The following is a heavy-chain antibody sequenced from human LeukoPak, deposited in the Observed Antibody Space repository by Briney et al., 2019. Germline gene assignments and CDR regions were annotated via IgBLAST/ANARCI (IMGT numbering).Heavy chain of an antibody. D-gene: IGHD1-26*01. CDR1: GLTFSTYW. CDR2: IKEDGTQE. J-gene: IGHJ4*02. V-gene: IGHV3-7*03. Sequence: GGSLRLSCAASGLTFSTYWMSWVRQTPWKGLEWVAHIKEDGTQEYYVDAVKGRFTISRDNAKNSLGLQMHNLRAEDTALYYCGSQVSREGHFNYWGEGILVTVYS. CDR3: GSQVSREGHFNY.